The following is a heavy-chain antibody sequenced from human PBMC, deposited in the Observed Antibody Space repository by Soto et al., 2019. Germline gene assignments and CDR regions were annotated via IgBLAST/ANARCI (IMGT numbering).Heavy chain of an antibody. CDR2: IYSGGST. J-gene: IGHJ3*02. D-gene: IGHD4-17*01. Sequence: SLILSCAASWFTVSSNYMSWVRQAPGKGLEWVSVIYSGGSTYYADSVKGRFTISRDNSKNTLYLQMNSLRAEDTAVYYCARVRTTDDAFDIWGQGTMVTVSS. CDR1: WFTVSSNY. CDR3: ARVRTTDDAFDI. V-gene: IGHV3-53*01.